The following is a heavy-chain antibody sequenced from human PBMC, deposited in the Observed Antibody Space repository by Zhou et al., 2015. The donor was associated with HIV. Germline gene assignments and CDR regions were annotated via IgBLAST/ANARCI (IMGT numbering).Heavy chain of an antibody. V-gene: IGHV1-69*12. Sequence: QVQLVQSGAEVKKPGSSVKVSCKASGGTFSSYAISWVRQAPGQGLEWMGGIIPIFGTANYAQKFQGRVTITADESTSTAYMELSSLRSEDTAVYYCARRYYDILTGSFSDYFDYWGQGTLVTVSS. D-gene: IGHD3-9*01. CDR1: GGTFSSYA. CDR3: ARRYYDILTGSFSDYFDY. CDR2: IIPIFGTA. J-gene: IGHJ4*02.